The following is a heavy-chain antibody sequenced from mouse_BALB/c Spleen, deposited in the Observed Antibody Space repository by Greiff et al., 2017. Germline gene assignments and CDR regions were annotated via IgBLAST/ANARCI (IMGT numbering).Heavy chain of an antibody. CDR2: INPYNDGT. Sequence: VQLQQSGPELVKPGASVKMSCKASGYTFTSYVMHWVKQKPGQGLEWIGYINPYNDGTKYNEKFKGKATLTSDKSSSTAYMELSSLTSEDSAVYYCARGFITTVVRYWYFDVWGAGTTVTVSS. D-gene: IGHD1-1*01. CDR3: ARGFITTVVRYWYFDV. CDR1: GYTFTSYV. J-gene: IGHJ1*01. V-gene: IGHV1-14*01.